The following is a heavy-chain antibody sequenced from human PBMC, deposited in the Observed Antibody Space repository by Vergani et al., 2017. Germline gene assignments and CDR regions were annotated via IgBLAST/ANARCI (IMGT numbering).Heavy chain of an antibody. CDR2: MYYSGRT. CDR3: ARLQFGAAAPDY. D-gene: IGHD6-13*01. V-gene: IGHV4-59*01. J-gene: IGHJ4*02. Sequence: QVQLEESGPGLVKPSETLSLTCTVSGGSFNTYYWSWIRQPPGKGLEWIGYMYYSGRTNYNPSLKSRVTMLVDTSKNQFSLKLTSVTAADTAVYYCARLQFGAAAPDYWGQGTLVIVSS. CDR1: GGSFNTYY.